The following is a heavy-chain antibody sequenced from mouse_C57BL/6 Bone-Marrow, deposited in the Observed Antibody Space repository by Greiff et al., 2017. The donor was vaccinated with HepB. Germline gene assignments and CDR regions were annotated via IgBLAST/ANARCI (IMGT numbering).Heavy chain of an antibody. Sequence: QVHVKQSGAELVRPGTSVKVSCKASGYAFTNYLIEWVKQRPGQGLEWIGVINPGSGNTYYNEKFKGKATLTADKSSSTAYMELRSLTSEDSAVYFCERLPYYFDYWGQGTTLTVSS. CDR3: ERLPYYFDY. CDR2: INPGSGNT. V-gene: IGHV1-54*01. J-gene: IGHJ2*01. CDR1: GYAFTNYL. D-gene: IGHD2-4*01.